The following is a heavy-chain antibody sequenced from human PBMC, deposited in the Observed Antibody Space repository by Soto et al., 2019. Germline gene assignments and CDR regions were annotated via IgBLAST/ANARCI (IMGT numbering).Heavy chain of an antibody. V-gene: IGHV3-21*01. D-gene: IGHD6-6*01. J-gene: IGHJ6*03. CDR3: ARGIAARPGYYYYMDV. CDR2: ISSSSSYI. CDR1: GFTFSSYS. Sequence: ESGGGLVKPGGSLRLSCAASGFTFSSYSMNWVRQAPGKGLEWVSSISSSSSYIYYADSVKGRFTISRDNAKNSLYLQMNSLRAEDTAVYYCARGIAARPGYYYYMDVWGKGTTVTVSS.